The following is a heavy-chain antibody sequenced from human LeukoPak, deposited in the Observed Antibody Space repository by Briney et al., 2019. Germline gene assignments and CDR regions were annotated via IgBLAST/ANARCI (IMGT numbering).Heavy chain of an antibody. CDR3: KSGGAAPGSFDY. D-gene: IGHD1-1*01. CDR1: GFTFSSYW. J-gene: IGHJ4*02. V-gene: IGHV3-7*01. Sequence: PGGSLRLSCAASGFTFSSYWMSWMRRAPGKGLEWVANIKYDGNEEYYVDSVKGRFTISRDNAKTSLYLQLNSLRVEDTAVYYCKSGGAAPGSFDYWGQGTLVTVSP. CDR2: IKYDGNEE.